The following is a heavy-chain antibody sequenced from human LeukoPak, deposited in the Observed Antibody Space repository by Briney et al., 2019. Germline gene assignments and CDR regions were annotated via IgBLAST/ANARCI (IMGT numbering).Heavy chain of an antibody. CDR3: ARGIVVVAQLGFYFYYMDV. CDR2: INHSGST. CDR1: GGSFSGYY. Sequence: SETLSLTCAVYGGSFSGYYCSWIRQPPGKGLEWIGEINHSGSTNYNPSLKSRVTISEDTTNNQFSLKLSSVTAADTAVYYCARGIVVVAQLGFYFYYMDVWGKGTTVTISS. J-gene: IGHJ6*03. V-gene: IGHV4-34*01. D-gene: IGHD2-15*01.